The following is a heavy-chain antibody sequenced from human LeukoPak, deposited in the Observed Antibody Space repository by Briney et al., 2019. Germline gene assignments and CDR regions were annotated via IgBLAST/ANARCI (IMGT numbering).Heavy chain of an antibody. Sequence: PGGSLRLSCAASGFTFDDYAMHWVRQAPGKGLEWVSGISWNSGSIGYAGSVKGRFTISRDNAKNSLYLQMNSLRAEDTALYYCAKAIWDGYCSSTSCPYYFDYWGQGTLVTVSS. D-gene: IGHD2-2*03. J-gene: IGHJ4*02. CDR2: ISWNSGSI. CDR3: AKAIWDGYCSSTSCPYYFDY. V-gene: IGHV3-9*01. CDR1: GFTFDDYA.